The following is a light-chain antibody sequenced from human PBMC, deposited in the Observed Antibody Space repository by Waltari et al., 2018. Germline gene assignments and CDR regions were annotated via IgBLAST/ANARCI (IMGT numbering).Light chain of an antibody. V-gene: IGLV2-14*03. CDR3: SSQTLDGLVL. CDR1: GSAVGASDP. CDR2: DVT. Sequence: QSALTQPASLSGSPGPSITRPCRRLGSAVGASDPVSWHQHHPGKAPQVIIYDVTNRPSGVSDRFSASKSANTASLTISRLQPEDEADYYCSSQTLDGLVLFGGGTRLTVL. J-gene: IGLJ2*01.